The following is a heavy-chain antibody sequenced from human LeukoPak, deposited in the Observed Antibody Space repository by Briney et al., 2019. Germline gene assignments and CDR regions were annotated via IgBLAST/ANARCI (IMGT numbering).Heavy chain of an antibody. CDR3: AKARGWELDNFDY. D-gene: IGHD1-26*01. CDR2: ISGSGGST. Sequence: PGGSLRLSCAASGFTFSSYAMSWVRQAPGKGLEWVSAISGSGGSTYYADSVKGRFTLSRDNSKNTLYLQMNSLRAEDTAVYYCAKARGWELDNFDYWGQGTLVTVSS. V-gene: IGHV3-23*01. J-gene: IGHJ4*02. CDR1: GFTFSSYA.